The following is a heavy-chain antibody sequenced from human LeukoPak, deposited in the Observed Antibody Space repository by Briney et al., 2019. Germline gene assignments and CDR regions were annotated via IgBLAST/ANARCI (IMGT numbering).Heavy chain of an antibody. D-gene: IGHD3-22*01. V-gene: IGHV2-70*11. CDR2: IDWDGDK. Sequence: GSGPTLVNPTQTLTLTCTFSGFSLSTTGMCVSWIRQPPGKALEWLARIDWDGDKSYSSSLKTRLTISKDTSKNQVVLTMTNMDPVDTATYYCARIANYFDSSGYYHFDYWGQGVLVTVSS. CDR3: ARIANYFDSSGYYHFDY. J-gene: IGHJ4*02. CDR1: GFSLSTTGMC.